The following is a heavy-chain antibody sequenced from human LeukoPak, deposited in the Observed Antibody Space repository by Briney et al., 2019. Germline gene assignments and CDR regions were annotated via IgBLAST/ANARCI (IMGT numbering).Heavy chain of an antibody. V-gene: IGHV3-7*01. CDR2: IKQDGSEK. D-gene: IGHD5-12*01. J-gene: IGHJ4*02. CDR1: GFTFSSYW. CDR3: ARDPARRYSGYDYGFDY. Sequence: GGSLRLSCAASGFTFSSYWMSWVRQAPGKGLEWVANIKQDGSEKYYVDSVKGRFTISRDNAKNSLYLQMNSLRAEDTAVYYCARDPARRYSGYDYGFDYWGQGTLVTVSS.